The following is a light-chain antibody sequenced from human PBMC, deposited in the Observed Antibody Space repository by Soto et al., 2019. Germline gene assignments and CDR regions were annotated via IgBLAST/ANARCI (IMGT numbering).Light chain of an antibody. CDR1: QSVANNY. Sequence: EIVLTHSPGTLSLSPGERATLSCRASQSVANNYLAWYQQRPGQAPRLVIYDASSRATGIPDRFSASGSGTDFTLIISRLEPEDFAVYFCQQYSASPLTFGQGTKVEI. CDR3: QQYSASPLT. CDR2: DAS. V-gene: IGKV3-20*01. J-gene: IGKJ1*01.